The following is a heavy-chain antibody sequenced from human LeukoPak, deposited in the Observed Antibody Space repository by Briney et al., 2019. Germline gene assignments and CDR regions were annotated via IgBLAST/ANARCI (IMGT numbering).Heavy chain of an antibody. CDR3: ARDGSVPYDY. D-gene: IGHD3-10*01. Sequence: ASVKVSCKASGYTFTSYDINWVRQATGQGPEWMGWMNPNSGNTGYAQKFQGRVTMTRNTSISAAYMELSSLRSDDTAVYYCARDGSVPYDYWGQGTLVTVSS. J-gene: IGHJ4*02. CDR1: GYTFTSYD. CDR2: MNPNSGNT. V-gene: IGHV1-8*01.